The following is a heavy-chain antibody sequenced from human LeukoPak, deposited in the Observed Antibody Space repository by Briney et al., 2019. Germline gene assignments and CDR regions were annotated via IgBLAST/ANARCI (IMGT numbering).Heavy chain of an antibody. CDR2: VYYSGST. CDR1: GGSISSSSYY. CDR3: ARVFRGESLDY. Sequence: SETLSLTCTVSGGSISSSSYYWGWIRQPPGKGLEWIGNVYYSGSTYYNPSLKSRVTISVDTSKNQFSLKLSSVTAADTAVYHCARVFRGESLDYWGQGTLVTVSS. D-gene: IGHD3-3*01. V-gene: IGHV4-39*01. J-gene: IGHJ4*02.